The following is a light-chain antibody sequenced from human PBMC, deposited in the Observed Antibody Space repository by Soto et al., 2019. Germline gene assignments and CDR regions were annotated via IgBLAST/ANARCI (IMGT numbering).Light chain of an antibody. CDR2: GAS. V-gene: IGKV3-20*01. CDR3: QQYDSSPLI. J-gene: IGKJ4*01. CDR1: QSVSSSF. Sequence: EIVLTQSPGTLSLSPGERATLSCRASQSVSSSFLAWYQQKPGQPPRLLIYGASSRATDIPDRFSGSGSGTDFTLTISRLEPEDFAVYYCQQYDSSPLIFGGGTKVEIK.